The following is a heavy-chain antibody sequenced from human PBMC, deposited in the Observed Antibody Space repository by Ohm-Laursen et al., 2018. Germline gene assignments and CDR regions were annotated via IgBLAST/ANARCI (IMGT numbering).Heavy chain of an antibody. V-gene: IGHV4-34*01. CDR1: GGSFSGYY. Sequence: SETLSLTCAVYGGSFSGYYWSWIRQPPGKGLEWIGEINHSGSTNYNPSLKSRVTISVDTSKDQFSVKLIAVTAADTAVYYCARGYCSGGSCYYFDYWGQGTLVTVSS. CDR2: INHSGST. D-gene: IGHD2-15*01. CDR3: ARGYCSGGSCYYFDY. J-gene: IGHJ4*02.